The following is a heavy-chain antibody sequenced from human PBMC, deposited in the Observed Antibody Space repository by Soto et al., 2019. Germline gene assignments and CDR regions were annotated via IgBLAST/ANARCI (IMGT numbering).Heavy chain of an antibody. D-gene: IGHD4-17*01. CDR1: GGSFSTYG. CDR3: ARELDPYYGGNSLSLDY. J-gene: IGHJ4*02. Sequence: SAKVSCKASGGSFSTYGINWVRLAPGQGLEWMGGIIPKFGTTNYAQKFRGRVTITAGESTNTAYMELNYLRSEDTAVYFCARELDPYYGGNSLSLDYWGQGTLVTVSS. V-gene: IGHV1-69*13. CDR2: IIPKFGTT.